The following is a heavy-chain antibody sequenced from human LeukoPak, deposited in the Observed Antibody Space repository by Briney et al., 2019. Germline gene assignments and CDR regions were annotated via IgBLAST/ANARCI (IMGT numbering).Heavy chain of an antibody. V-gene: IGHV3-48*03. CDR3: ARESITGTTPLFDY. D-gene: IGHD1-20*01. Sequence: GGSLRLSCAASGFTFSSYEMNWVRQAPGKGLEWVSYISSSGSTIYYADSVKGRFTISRDNAKNSLYLQMNSLRAEDTAVYYCARESITGTTPLFDYWGQGTLVTVSS. CDR1: GFTFSSYE. J-gene: IGHJ4*02. CDR2: ISSSGSTI.